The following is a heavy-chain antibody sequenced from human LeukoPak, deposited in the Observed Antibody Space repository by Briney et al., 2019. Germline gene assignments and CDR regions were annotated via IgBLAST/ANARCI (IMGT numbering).Heavy chain of an antibody. V-gene: IGHV1-69*13. D-gene: IGHD4-23*01. CDR1: GGTFSSYA. CDR2: IIPIFGTA. Sequence: ASVKVSCKASGGTFSSYAISWVRQAPGQGLEWMGGIIPIFGTANYAQKFQGRVTITADESTSTAYMELSSLRSEDTAVYYCAREPDQGGVTFLDYWGQGTLVTVSS. CDR3: AREPDQGGVTFLDY. J-gene: IGHJ4*02.